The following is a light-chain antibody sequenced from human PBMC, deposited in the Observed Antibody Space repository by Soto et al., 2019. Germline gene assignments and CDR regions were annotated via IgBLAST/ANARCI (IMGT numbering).Light chain of an antibody. CDR2: DTS. CDR1: QSISRY. CDR3: QQSTNSLWT. Sequence: EIVLTQSPVTLSLSPGERATLSCRASQSISRYLSWYQQKPGQAPRLLIYDTSIRATGIPARFSGSGSGTDFTLTINRLEPEDFAMYYCQQSTNSLWTFGQGTKVEIK. J-gene: IGKJ1*01. V-gene: IGKV3-11*01.